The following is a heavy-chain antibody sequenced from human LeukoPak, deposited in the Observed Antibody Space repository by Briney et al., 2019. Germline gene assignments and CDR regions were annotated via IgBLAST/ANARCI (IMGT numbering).Heavy chain of an antibody. CDR1: GGTFSSYA. V-gene: IGHV1-69*06. CDR3: ARSPHDSSGFYYFDY. Sequence: SVKVSCKASGGTFSSYAIGWVRQAPGQGLEWMGGIIPIFGTANYAQKFQGRVTITADKSTSTAYMELSSLRSEDTAVYYCARSPHDSSGFYYFDYWDQGTLVTVSS. J-gene: IGHJ4*02. CDR2: IIPIFGTA. D-gene: IGHD3-22*01.